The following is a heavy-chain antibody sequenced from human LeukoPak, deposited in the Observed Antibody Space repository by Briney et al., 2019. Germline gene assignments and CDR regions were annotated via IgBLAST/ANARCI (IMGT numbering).Heavy chain of an antibody. CDR1: GFTFDDYA. J-gene: IGHJ4*02. V-gene: IGHV3-9*01. Sequence: PGRSLRLSCAASGFTFDDYAMHWVRHAPGKGLEWVSGISWNSGSIGYADSVKGRFTISRDNAKNSLYLQMNSLRAEDTALYYCAHGGSSSHFDYWGQGTLVTVSS. D-gene: IGHD6-6*01. CDR3: AHGGSSSHFDY. CDR2: ISWNSGSI.